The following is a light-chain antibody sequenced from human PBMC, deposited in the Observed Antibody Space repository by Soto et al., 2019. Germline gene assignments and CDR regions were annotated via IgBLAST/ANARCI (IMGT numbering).Light chain of an antibody. J-gene: IGLJ2*01. CDR3: TSYTTSSALVV. CDR1: TSDVGSYNY. Sequence: QSALTQPASVSGSPGQSITISCTGTTSDVGSYNYVSWYQHYPGKAPKVMIYDVNNRPSGISNRFSGSKSGNTASLTISGLQAEDEAYYYCTSYTTSSALVVFGGGTKVTVL. V-gene: IGLV2-14*03. CDR2: DVN.